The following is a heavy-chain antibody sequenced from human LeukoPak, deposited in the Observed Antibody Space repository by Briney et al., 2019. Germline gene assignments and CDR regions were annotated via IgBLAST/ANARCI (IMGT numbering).Heavy chain of an antibody. CDR3: ARVPGTLVINWFDP. CDR2: IYHSGST. CDR1: GGSFSGYY. J-gene: IGHJ5*02. V-gene: IGHV4-34*01. Sequence: PSETLSLTCAVYGGSFSGYYWSWIRQPPGKGLEWIGEIYHSGSTNYNPSLKSRVTISVDKSKNQFSLKLSSVTAADTAVYYCARVPGTLVINWFDPWGQGTLVTVSS. D-gene: IGHD1-7*01.